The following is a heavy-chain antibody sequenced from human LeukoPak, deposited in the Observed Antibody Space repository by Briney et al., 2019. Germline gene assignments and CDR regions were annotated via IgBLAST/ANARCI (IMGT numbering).Heavy chain of an antibody. CDR1: GFTFGSYG. Sequence: GGSLRLSCAASGFTFGSYGMHWVRQAPGKGLEWVSFIRYDGSDKYYADSVKGRFTISRDNSKNTVYLQMNSLRAEDTAVYYCAKDRVGATTYPGLFSYFDYWGQGTLVTVSS. CDR2: IRYDGSDK. J-gene: IGHJ4*02. D-gene: IGHD1-26*01. CDR3: AKDRVGATTYPGLFSYFDY. V-gene: IGHV3-30*02.